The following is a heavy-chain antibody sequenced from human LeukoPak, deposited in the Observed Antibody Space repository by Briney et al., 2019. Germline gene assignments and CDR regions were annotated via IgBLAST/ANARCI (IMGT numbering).Heavy chain of an antibody. CDR2: ISAYNGNT. CDR3: ARAGPYCSGGSCLHYHYYYYMDV. Sequence: GASVKVSCKASGYTFTSYGISWVRQAPGQGLEWMGWISAYNGNTNYAQKLQGRVTMTTDTSTSTAYMELRSLRSDDTAVYYCARAGPYCSGGSCLHYHYYYYMDVWGKGTTVTVSS. V-gene: IGHV1-18*01. J-gene: IGHJ6*03. CDR1: GYTFTSYG. D-gene: IGHD2-15*01.